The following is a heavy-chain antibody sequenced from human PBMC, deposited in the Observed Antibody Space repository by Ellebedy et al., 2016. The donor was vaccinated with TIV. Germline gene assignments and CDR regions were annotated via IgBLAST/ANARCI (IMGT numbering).Heavy chain of an antibody. V-gene: IGHV3-66*01. CDR2: IYSGGST. Sequence: GGSLRPSCAASGFSVSSNYMSWVRQAPGKGLEWVSVIYSGGSTYYADSVKGRFTTSRDNSKNTLYLQMNSLRAEDTAVYYCARGFSARYCNSSSCYQSYYYYGMDVWGQGTTVTVSS. CDR1: GFSVSSNY. CDR3: ARGFSARYCNSSSCYQSYYYYGMDV. J-gene: IGHJ6*02. D-gene: IGHD2-2*01.